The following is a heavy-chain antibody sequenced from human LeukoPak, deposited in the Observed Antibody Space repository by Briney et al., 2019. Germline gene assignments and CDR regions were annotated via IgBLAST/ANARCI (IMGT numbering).Heavy chain of an antibody. CDR1: GFTFDDYA. J-gene: IGHJ4*02. Sequence: GGSLRLSCAASGFTFDDYATHWVRQAPGKGLEWVSGISWNSGSIGYADSVKGRFTISRDNAKNSLYLQMNSLRAEDTALYYCAKGALTVGATAGPDYWGQGTLVTVSS. CDR3: AKGALTVGATAGPDY. D-gene: IGHD1-26*01. CDR2: ISWNSGSI. V-gene: IGHV3-9*01.